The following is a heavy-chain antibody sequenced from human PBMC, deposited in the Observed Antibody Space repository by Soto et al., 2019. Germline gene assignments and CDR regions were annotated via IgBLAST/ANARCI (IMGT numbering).Heavy chain of an antibody. CDR1: GGSISSYY. Sequence: SETLSLTCTVSGGSISSYYWSWIRQPPGKGLEWIGYIYYSGSTNYNPSLKSRVTISVDTSKSQFSLKLTSVSAADTAVYYCTRGPSGDKVDYWSPGTLVTVSS. CDR3: TRGPSGDKVDY. CDR2: IYYSGST. V-gene: IGHV4-59*08. J-gene: IGHJ4*02. D-gene: IGHD7-27*01.